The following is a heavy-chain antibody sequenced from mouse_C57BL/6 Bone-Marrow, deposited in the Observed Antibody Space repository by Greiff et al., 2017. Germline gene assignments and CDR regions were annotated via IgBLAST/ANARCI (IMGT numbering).Heavy chain of an antibody. CDR1: GFSLTSYA. V-gene: IGHV2-9-1*01. CDR3: ARNFDYYGSSYVYYAMDD. CDR2: IWTGGGT. Sequence: VKLVESGPGLVAPSQSLSITCTVSGFSLTSYAISWVRQPPGKGLEWLGVIWTGGGTNYNSALKSRLSISNDNSKSQVFLKMNSLQTDDTSRYYCARNFDYYGSSYVYYAMDDWGQGTSVTVSS. J-gene: IGHJ4*01. D-gene: IGHD1-1*01.